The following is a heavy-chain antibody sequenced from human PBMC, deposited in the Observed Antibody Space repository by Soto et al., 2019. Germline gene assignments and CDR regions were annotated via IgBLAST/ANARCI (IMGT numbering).Heavy chain of an antibody. CDR1: RASINSGDYD. J-gene: IGHJ6*02. D-gene: IGHD2-2*03. Sequence: SETLSLTFTVSRASINSGDYDGSWIRQHPGKGLEWIGYIYYSGSTYYNPSLKSRLTISVDTCKNQLSLKLSSVTAADTAVYYCARLNGYCVGTSCHGYYGMDVCGQGTTVTVSS. CDR2: IYYSGST. CDR3: ARLNGYCVGTSCHGYYGMDV. V-gene: IGHV4-31*03.